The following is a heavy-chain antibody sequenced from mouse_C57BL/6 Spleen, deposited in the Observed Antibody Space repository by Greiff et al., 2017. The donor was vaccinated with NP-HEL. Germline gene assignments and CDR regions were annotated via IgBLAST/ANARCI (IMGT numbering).Heavy chain of an antibody. CDR2: INPSNGGT. V-gene: IGHV1-53*01. D-gene: IGHD1-3*01. CDR1: GYTFTSYW. J-gene: IGHJ2*01. Sequence: QVQLQQPGTELVKPGASGYTFTSYWMHWVKQRPGQGLEWIGNINPSNGGTNYNEKFKSKATLTVDKSSSTAYMQLSSLTSEDSAVYYCARQGSGNYWGQGTTLTVSS. CDR3: ARQGSGNY.